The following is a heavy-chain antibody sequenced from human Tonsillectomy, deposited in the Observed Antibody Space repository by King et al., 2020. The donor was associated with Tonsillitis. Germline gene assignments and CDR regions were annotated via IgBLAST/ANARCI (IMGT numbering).Heavy chain of an antibody. J-gene: IGHJ5*02. CDR3: ARDIVVVPAERDWFDP. D-gene: IGHD2-2*01. V-gene: IGHV4-4*07. CDR1: GGSISSYY. Sequence: QLQESGPGLVKPSETLSLTCTVSGGSISSYYWSWIRQPAGKGLEWIGRIYTSGSTNYNPSLKSRVTMSVDTSKNQLSLKLSSVTAADTAVYYCARDIVVVPAERDWFDPWGQGTLVTVSS. CDR2: IYTSGST.